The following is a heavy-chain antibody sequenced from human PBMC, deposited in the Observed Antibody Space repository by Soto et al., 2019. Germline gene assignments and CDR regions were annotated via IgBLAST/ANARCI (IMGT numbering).Heavy chain of an antibody. CDR3: ARSDGGGNSGYYYYGMDV. J-gene: IGHJ6*02. CDR2: ISSSSSYI. Sequence: GGSLRLSCAASGFTFSSYSMNWVRQAPGKGLEWVSSISSSSSYIYYADSVKGRFTISRDNAKNSLYLQMNSLRAEDTAVYYCARSDGGGNSGYYYYGMDVWGQGTTVTVSS. D-gene: IGHD2-21*02. CDR1: GFTFSSYS. V-gene: IGHV3-21*01.